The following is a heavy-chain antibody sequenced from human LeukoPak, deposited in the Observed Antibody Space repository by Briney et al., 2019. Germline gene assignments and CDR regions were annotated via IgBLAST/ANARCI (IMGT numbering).Heavy chain of an antibody. Sequence: SETLSLTCTVSGDSINNYYWSCIRQPPGKGLEWIGYISYSGTPDYNPSLKSRVTISLDTSRNQFSLQLSSVTAADTAVYYCARQKWDRLTYYYYGMDVWGQGTTVTVSS. CDR3: ARQKWDRLTYYYYGMDV. D-gene: IGHD1-26*01. V-gene: IGHV4-59*08. CDR2: ISYSGTP. J-gene: IGHJ6*02. CDR1: GDSINNYY.